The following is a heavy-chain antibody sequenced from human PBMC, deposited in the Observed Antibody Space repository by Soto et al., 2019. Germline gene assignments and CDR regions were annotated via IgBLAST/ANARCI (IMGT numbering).Heavy chain of an antibody. Sequence: GGSLRLSCAASGFTFSNFGMHWVGQAPGKGLEWVSYISSSSSYTNYADSVKGRFTISRDNAKNSLYLQMNSLRAEDTAVYYCASNYLFDYGSGNTNYYGMDVWGQGTTVTVSS. J-gene: IGHJ6*02. CDR1: GFTFSNFG. V-gene: IGHV3-21*05. CDR2: ISSSSSYT. D-gene: IGHD3-10*01. CDR3: ASNYLFDYGSGNTNYYGMDV.